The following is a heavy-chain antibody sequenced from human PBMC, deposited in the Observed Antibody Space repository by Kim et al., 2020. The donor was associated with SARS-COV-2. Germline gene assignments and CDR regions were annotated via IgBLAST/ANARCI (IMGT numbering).Heavy chain of an antibody. Sequence: KGRFTISRDNAKNSLYLQMNSLRAEDTAVYYCAREVYCTNGVCYSSAFDIWGQGTMVTVSS. D-gene: IGHD2-8*01. J-gene: IGHJ3*02. V-gene: IGHV3-11*05. CDR3: AREVYCTNGVCYSSAFDI.